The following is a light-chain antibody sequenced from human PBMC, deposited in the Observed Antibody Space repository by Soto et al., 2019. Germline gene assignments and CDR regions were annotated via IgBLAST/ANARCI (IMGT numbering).Light chain of an antibody. CDR2: ATS. V-gene: IGKV1-39*01. J-gene: IGKJ4*01. CDR3: QQSYSVPLT. Sequence: DIQMTQSPSSLSASVGDRVTITCRASQNIVDYLNWYQRKPGKAPRLLIYATSSLQSGVPSRFSGSGSGSDFTLTITTLQPEDFGTFYCQQSYSVPLTFGGGTKVDIK. CDR1: QNIVDY.